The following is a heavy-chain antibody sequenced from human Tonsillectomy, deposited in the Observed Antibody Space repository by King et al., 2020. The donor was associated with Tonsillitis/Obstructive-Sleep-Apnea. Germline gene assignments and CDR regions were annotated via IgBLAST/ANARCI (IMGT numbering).Heavy chain of an antibody. V-gene: IGHV3-48*03. CDR3: ARVGLEYQLLWHWGYYGMDV. CDR1: GFTFSSYE. CDR2: ISSSGSTI. Sequence: VQLVESGGGLVQPGGSLRLSCAASGFTFSSYEMNWVRQAPGKGLEWVSYISSSGSTIYSADSVKGRFTISRDNAKNSLSLQMNSLRAEDTAVYYCARVGLEYQLLWHWGYYGMDVWGQGTTVTVSS. J-gene: IGHJ6*02. D-gene: IGHD2-2*01.